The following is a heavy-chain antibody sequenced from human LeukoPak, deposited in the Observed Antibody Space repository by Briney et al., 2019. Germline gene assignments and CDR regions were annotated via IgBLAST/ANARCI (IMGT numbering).Heavy chain of an antibody. CDR3: ARGSTTMTKWKGFDP. CDR2: INTDGSST. J-gene: IGHJ5*02. Sequence: GGSLRLSCAASGFTFSSYWMHWVRQAPGRGLVWVSRINTDGSSTSYADSVKGRFTISRDNAKNTLYLQMNSLRAEDTAVYYCARGSTTMTKWKGFDPWGQGTLVTVSS. V-gene: IGHV3-74*01. D-gene: IGHD3-22*01. CDR1: GFTFSSYW.